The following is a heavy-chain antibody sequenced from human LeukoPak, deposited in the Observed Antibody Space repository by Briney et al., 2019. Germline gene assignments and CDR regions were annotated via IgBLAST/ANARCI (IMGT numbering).Heavy chain of an antibody. V-gene: IGHV4-28*01. Sequence: NASETLSLTCAVSGYSISSSNWWGWIRQPPGKGLEWIGYIYYSGTTNYNPSLKSRVTISVDTSKNQFSLKLSSVTAADTAVYYCARLYLPATRFDYWGQGTLVTVSS. J-gene: IGHJ4*02. CDR3: ARLYLPATRFDY. CDR2: IYYSGTT. CDR1: GYSISSSNW. D-gene: IGHD5-24*01.